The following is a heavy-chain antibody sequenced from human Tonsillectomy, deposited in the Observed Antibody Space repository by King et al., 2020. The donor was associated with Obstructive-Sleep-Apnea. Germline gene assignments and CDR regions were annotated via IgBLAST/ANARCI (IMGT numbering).Heavy chain of an antibody. Sequence: QLQLQESCPGLVKPSETRSLTFTVSGGAISSSSYSWCWIRQPPGKGLEWIGRVYYSGGTQYNPSLKNRVTISVDTPTNQVSLKLSSVTAADTAVYYCARIAVAGTNYWGQGTLVTVSS. V-gene: IGHV4-39*07. CDR3: ARIAVAGTNY. D-gene: IGHD6-19*01. CDR1: GGAISSSSYS. CDR2: VYYSGGT. J-gene: IGHJ4*02.